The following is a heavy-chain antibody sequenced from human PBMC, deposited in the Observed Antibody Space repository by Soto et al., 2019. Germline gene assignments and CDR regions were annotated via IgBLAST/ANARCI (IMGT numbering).Heavy chain of an antibody. CDR1: GGTFSSYT. CDR2: IIPILGIA. CDR3: AGGDDYGDSEYFQH. V-gene: IGHV1-69*02. Sequence: QVQLVQSGAEVKKPGSSVKVSCKASGGTFSSYTISWVRQAPGQGLEWMGRIIPILGIANYAQKFQGRVTITAEQSTSTAYMELSSLRSEDTAVYYCAGGDDYGDSEYFQHWGQGTLVTVSS. J-gene: IGHJ1*01. D-gene: IGHD4-17*01.